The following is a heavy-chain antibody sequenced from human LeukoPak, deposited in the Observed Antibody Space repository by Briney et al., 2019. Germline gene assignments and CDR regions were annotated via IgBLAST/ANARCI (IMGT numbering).Heavy chain of an antibody. CDR3: ARASFNYYYYMDV. Sequence: PGGSLRLSCAASGFTFSSYSMNWVRQAPGKGLEWVSYISSSSSTIYYADSVKGRFTISRDNAKNSLYLQMNSLRAEDTAVYYCARASFNYYYYMDVWGKGTTVTVSS. CDR1: GFTFSSYS. D-gene: IGHD2/OR15-2a*01. J-gene: IGHJ6*03. V-gene: IGHV3-48*01. CDR2: ISSSSSTI.